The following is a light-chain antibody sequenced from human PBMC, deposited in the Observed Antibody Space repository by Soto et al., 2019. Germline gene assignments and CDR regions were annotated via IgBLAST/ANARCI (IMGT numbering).Light chain of an antibody. CDR1: QSVSSY. V-gene: IGKV3-20*01. Sequence: EIVLTQSPATLSLSPGEGATLCCRASQSVSSYLAWYQQKPGQAPRLLIYDASNRATGIPARFSGSGSGTDFTLTISRLEPEDFAVYYCQQYGSSLTWTFGQGTKVDIK. CDR2: DAS. J-gene: IGKJ1*01. CDR3: QQYGSSLTWT.